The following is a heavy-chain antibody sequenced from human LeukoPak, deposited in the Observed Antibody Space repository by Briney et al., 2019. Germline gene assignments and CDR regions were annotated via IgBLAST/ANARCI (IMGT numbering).Heavy chain of an antibody. CDR2: IIPIFGTA. CDR3: ARSRGDGLLGIDY. D-gene: IGHD3/OR15-3a*01. J-gene: IGHJ4*02. Sequence: SVKVSYKASGGTFSSYAISWVRQAPGQGLEWMGGIIPIFGTANYAQKFQGRVTITADESTSTAYMELSSLRSEDTAVYYCARSRGDGLLGIDYWGQGTLVTVSS. CDR1: GGTFSSYA. V-gene: IGHV1-69*01.